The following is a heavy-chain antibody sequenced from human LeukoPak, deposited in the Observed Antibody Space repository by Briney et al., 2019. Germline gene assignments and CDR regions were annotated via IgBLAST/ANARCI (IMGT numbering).Heavy chain of an antibody. CDR2: IYTSGST. V-gene: IGHV4-61*02. CDR1: GGSISSGTCY. CDR3: ARSVVIDSFDY. D-gene: IGHD3-22*01. J-gene: IGHJ4*02. Sequence: PSETLSLTCTVSGGSISSGTCYWSWIRQPAVKGLEWIGRIYTSGSTNYNPSLKSRVTISVDTSKNQFSLKLSSVTAADTAVYYCARSVVIDSFDYWGQGTLVTVSS.